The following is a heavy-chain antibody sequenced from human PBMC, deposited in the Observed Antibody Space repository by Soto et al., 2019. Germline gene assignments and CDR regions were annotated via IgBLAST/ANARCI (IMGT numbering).Heavy chain of an antibody. CDR1: GYTFTGYY. CDR3: ARDRSVAVAGTRYYYYGMDV. CDR2: INPNSGGT. V-gene: IGHV1-2*04. J-gene: IGHJ6*02. D-gene: IGHD6-19*01. Sequence: ASVKVSCKASGYTFTGYYMHWVRQAPGHELAWMGWINPNSGGTNYAQKFQGWVTMTRDTSISTAYMELSRLRSDDTAVYYCARDRSVAVAGTRYYYYGMDVWGQGTTVTVSS.